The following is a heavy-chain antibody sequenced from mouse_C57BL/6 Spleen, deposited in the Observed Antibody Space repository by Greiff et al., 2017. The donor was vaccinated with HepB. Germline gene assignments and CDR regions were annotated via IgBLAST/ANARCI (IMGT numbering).Heavy chain of an antibody. Sequence: PFLFSPSPLLPLPFTFSFFSLTIYFVDCVRHPPGKGLEWLGVIWGGGSTNYNSALMSRLSISKDNSKSQVFLKMNSLQTDDTAMYYCAKQGYSNPFAYWGQGTLVTVSA. D-gene: IGHD2-5*01. CDR1: FFSLTIYF. CDR3: AKQGYSNPFAY. J-gene: IGHJ3*01. V-gene: IGHV2-9*01. CDR2: IWGGGST.